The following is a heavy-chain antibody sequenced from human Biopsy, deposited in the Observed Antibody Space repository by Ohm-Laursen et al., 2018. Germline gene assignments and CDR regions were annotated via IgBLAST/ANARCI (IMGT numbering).Heavy chain of an antibody. J-gene: IGHJ2*01. CDR2: VYYTGST. Sequence: GTLSLTCPVSGDSISSYYWSWIRQPPGKGLQWIGYVYYTGSTDYNPSLQSRVTISVDTSKNHFSLRLRSVTPADTAIYYCARDRGYYSDRAVPGYFDLWGRGTLVTVSS. D-gene: IGHD3-22*01. CDR1: GDSISSYY. CDR3: ARDRGYYSDRAVPGYFDL. V-gene: IGHV4-59*01.